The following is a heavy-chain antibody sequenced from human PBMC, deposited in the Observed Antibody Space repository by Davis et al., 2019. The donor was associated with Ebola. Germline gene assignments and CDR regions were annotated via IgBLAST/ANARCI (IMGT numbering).Heavy chain of an antibody. J-gene: IGHJ4*02. CDR1: GYTFNSHG. CDR3: ARGRNGGWDFDY. CDR2: ISAYNGHT. Sequence: AASVTVSCKASGYTFNSHGISWVRQAPGQGLEWMAWISAYNGHTNYAQKFQGRLTLTTDTSRSTAYMELRSLTSDDTAEYFCARGRNGGWDFDYWGQGTLVTVSS. V-gene: IGHV1-18*01. D-gene: IGHD6-19*01.